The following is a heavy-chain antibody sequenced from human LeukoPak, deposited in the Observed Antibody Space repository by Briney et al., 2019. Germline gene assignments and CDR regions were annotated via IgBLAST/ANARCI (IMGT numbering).Heavy chain of an antibody. Sequence: SVKVSCKASGGTFSSYAISWVRQAPGQGLEWMGRIIPIFGTANYAQKFQGRVTITTDESTSTAYMELSSLRSEDTAVYYCSRGGSSGWYTDIWGEGTMVTVSS. D-gene: IGHD6-19*01. V-gene: IGHV1-69*05. CDR3: SRGGSSGWYTDI. CDR2: IIPIFGTA. CDR1: GGTFSSYA. J-gene: IGHJ3*02.